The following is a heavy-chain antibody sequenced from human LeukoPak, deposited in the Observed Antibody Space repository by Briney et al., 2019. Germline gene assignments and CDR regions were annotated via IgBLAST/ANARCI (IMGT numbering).Heavy chain of an antibody. V-gene: IGHV3-48*04. Sequence: PGGSLRLSCAGSGFSFNTYRMNWVRQAPGKGLEWVSYIHSTGSTMFYADSVRGRFTISRDNAKNTLYLQMNSLRAEDTAVYYCARDYLGWFDPWGQGTLVTVSS. CDR1: GFSFNTYR. J-gene: IGHJ5*02. CDR3: ARDYLGWFDP. CDR2: IHSTGSTM.